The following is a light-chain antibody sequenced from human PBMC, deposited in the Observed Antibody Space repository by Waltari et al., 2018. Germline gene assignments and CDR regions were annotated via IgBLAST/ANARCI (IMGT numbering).Light chain of an antibody. Sequence: DIQMTQSPPSLPSSIGDKVTITSRASQHVNTFLNWFKQTPGKAPKLLTYSASTLQTGVPSWFSGTGSGTDFTLTISGLQPEDVATYFCQQVSSLPLTFGGGTRVEI. CDR2: SAS. CDR3: QQVSSLPLT. V-gene: IGKV1-39*01. CDR1: QHVNTF. J-gene: IGKJ4*01.